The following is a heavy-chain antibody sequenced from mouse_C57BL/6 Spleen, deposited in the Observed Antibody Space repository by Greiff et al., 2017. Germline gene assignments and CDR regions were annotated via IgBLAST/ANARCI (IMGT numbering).Heavy chain of an antibody. J-gene: IGHJ4*01. V-gene: IGHV1-74*01. CDR3: AIIHSNCYAIDY. CDR2: IHPSDSDT. CDR1: GYTFTSYW. D-gene: IGHD2-5*01. Sequence: QVQLQQPGAELVKPGASVKVSCKASGYTFTSYWMHWVKQRPGQGLEWIGRIHPSDSDTNYNQKFKGKATLTVDKSSSTAYMQLSSLTSEDAAVYDCAIIHSNCYAIDYWGQGTSVTVSS.